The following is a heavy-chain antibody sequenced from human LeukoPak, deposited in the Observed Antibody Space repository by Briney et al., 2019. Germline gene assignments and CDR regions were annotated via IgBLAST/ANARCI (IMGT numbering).Heavy chain of an antibody. D-gene: IGHD6-13*01. Sequence: GGSLRLSCTASGATFTSYWMNWVRQAPGKGLEWVSGISGSGGRTNYADSVKGRFTISRDSSKNTLYLQMNSLRAEDTAVYYCAKVPSSTWSLTPDYFDNWGRGTLVTVSS. V-gene: IGHV3-23*01. CDR3: AKVPSSTWSLTPDYFDN. CDR2: ISGSGGRT. J-gene: IGHJ4*02. CDR1: GATFTSYW.